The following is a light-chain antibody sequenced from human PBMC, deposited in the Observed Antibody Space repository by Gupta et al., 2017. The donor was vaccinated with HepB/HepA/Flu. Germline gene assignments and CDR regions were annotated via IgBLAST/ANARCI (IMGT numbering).Light chain of an antibody. CDR2: KAS. J-gene: IGKJ1*01. Sequence: DIQMTQSPSTLSASIGDRVTITCRASQSIGIWLAWEQHKPGKAPNLIIYKASKRESGVPLRFSGGGYRKEFTRTSNRRQHDDCAIYCGQQDYSYWTFGQGTKVEIK. CDR3: QQDYSYWT. CDR1: QSIGIW. V-gene: IGKV1-5*03.